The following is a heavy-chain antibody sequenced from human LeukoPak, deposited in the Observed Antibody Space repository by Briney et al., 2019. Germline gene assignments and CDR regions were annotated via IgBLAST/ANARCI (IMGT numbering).Heavy chain of an antibody. Sequence: ASVKVSCKASGYTFTSYGISWVRQAPGQGLEWMGGIIPIFGTANYAQKFQGRVTITTDESTSTAYMELSSLRSEDTAVYYCARQYCSNTSCYFDYWGQGTLVTVSS. CDR1: GYTFTSYG. D-gene: IGHD2-2*01. CDR3: ARQYCSNTSCYFDY. J-gene: IGHJ4*02. V-gene: IGHV1-69*05. CDR2: IIPIFGTA.